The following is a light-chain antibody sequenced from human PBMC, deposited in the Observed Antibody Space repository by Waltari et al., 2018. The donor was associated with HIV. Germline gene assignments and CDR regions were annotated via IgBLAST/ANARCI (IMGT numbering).Light chain of an antibody. V-gene: IGLV2-8*01. CDR1: SSADCGDNY. CDR2: EVS. Sequence: QYARTQPPSASGSPGQTVTISCTGTSSADCGDNYCSWYQQHPGKSPKLMIYEVSKLPSGVPERCSGAKSGNTASLTVSGLQAVDEADDYGSSYAGGNNFGVFGGGTKLTVL. CDR3: SSYAGGNNFGV. J-gene: IGLJ2*01.